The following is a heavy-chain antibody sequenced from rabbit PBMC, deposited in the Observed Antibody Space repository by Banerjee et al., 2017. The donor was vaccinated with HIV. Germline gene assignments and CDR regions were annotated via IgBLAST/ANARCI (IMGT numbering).Heavy chain of an antibody. CDR2: IYGGSAGLT. D-gene: IGHD4-2*01. V-gene: IGHV1S45*01. CDR3: ARDWAVVAGGNWPLEFTL. Sequence: QEQLVESGGGLVQPEGSLTLTCTVSGFSFSDNYFMCWVRQAPGQGLEWIAGIYGGSAGLTDYANWAKGRFTISRTSSTTVDLKLTRLAAADTATYFCARDWAVVAGGNWPLEFTLWGPGTLVTVS. CDR1: GFSFSDNYF. J-gene: IGHJ4*01.